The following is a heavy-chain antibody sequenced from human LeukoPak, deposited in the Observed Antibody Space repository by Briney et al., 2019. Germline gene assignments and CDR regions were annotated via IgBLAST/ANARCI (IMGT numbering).Heavy chain of an antibody. CDR3: ARGAGRRITMIVVVFDY. V-gene: IGHV4-4*07. D-gene: IGHD3-22*01. CDR2: IYTSGST. Sequence: SETLSLTCTVSGGSISSYYWSWIRQPAGKGLEWIGRIYTSGSTNYNPSLKSRVTMSVDTSKNQFSLKLSSVTAADTAVYYCARGAGRRITMIVVVFDYWGQGTLVTVSS. J-gene: IGHJ4*02. CDR1: GGSISSYY.